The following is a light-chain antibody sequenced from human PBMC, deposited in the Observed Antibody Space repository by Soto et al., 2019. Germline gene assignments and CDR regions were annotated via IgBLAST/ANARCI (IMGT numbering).Light chain of an antibody. CDR1: QDISNY. V-gene: IGKV1-33*01. CDR3: QQYDNLPRVT. J-gene: IGKJ3*01. CDR2: DAS. Sequence: DIQMTQSPSSLSASVGDRVTITCQASQDISNYLNWYQQKPGKAPKLLIYDASNLETGVPSRFSGSGSGTDFTFTISSLQPEDIATYYCQQYDNLPRVTFGPVTKVDIK.